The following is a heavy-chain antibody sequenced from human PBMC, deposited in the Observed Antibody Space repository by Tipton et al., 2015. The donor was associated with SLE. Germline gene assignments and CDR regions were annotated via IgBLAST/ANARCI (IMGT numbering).Heavy chain of an antibody. J-gene: IGHJ4*02. Sequence: SLRLSCAASGFTFSSYAMHWVRQAPGKGLEWVAVISYDGSNKYYADSVEGRFTISRGNSKNTLYLQMNSLRAEDTAVYYCASGLLTDFDYWGQGTLVTVSS. D-gene: IGHD3-9*01. CDR3: ASGLLTDFDY. CDR1: GFTFSSYA. CDR2: ISYDGSNK. V-gene: IGHV3-30*04.